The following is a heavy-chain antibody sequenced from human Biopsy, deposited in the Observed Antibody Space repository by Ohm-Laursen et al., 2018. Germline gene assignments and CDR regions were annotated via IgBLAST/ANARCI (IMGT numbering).Heavy chain of an antibody. D-gene: IGHD3-16*01. V-gene: IGHV3-33*01. CDR2: VWYDGINK. J-gene: IGHJ4*02. CDR3: ARDLGNLRGVMFYLDS. CDR1: GFTFSSYG. Sequence: RSLRLSCAASGFTFSSYGMHWVRQAPGKGLEWVAAVWYDGINKFYADSVEGRFTISRDNFKNTVYLEMNSLRPEDTAVYYCARDLGNLRGVMFYLDSWGQGTLVSVSS.